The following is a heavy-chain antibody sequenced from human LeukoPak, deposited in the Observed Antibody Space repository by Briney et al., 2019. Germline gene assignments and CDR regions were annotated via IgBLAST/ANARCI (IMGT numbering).Heavy chain of an antibody. V-gene: IGHV3-30*04. CDR3: PVKYYDYSIDN. CDR1: GFTFSSYV. Sequence: GGSLRLSCAASGFTFSSYVMHWVRQAPGKGLEWVAIISYDGSNEYYADSVKGRFTISRDNSKNTLYLQMNSLRAEDEASNSWPVKYYDYSIDNWGQGTLVTVSS. CDR2: ISYDGSNE. J-gene: IGHJ4*02. D-gene: IGHD6-13*01.